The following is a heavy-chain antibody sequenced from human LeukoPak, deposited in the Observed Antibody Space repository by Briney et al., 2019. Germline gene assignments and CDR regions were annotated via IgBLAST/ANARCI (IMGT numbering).Heavy chain of an antibody. Sequence: ASVKVSCKASGYTFTSYYMHWVRQAPGQGLEWMGLINPTGGSTGYAQKFQGRVTITRNTSISTAYMELSSLRSEDTAVYYCARVSHDYSNYGPFDYWGQGTLVTVSS. CDR3: ARVSHDYSNYGPFDY. J-gene: IGHJ4*02. CDR1: GYTFTSYY. D-gene: IGHD4-11*01. CDR2: INPTGGST. V-gene: IGHV1-46*01.